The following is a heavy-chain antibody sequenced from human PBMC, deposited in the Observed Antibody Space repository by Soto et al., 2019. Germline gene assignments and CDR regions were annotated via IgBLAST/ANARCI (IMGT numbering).Heavy chain of an antibody. J-gene: IGHJ2*01. CDR1: SGSISTYNW. D-gene: IGHD2-2*01. V-gene: IGHV4-4*01. CDR3: ARGRSHCSSTCCLSWYFDV. Sequence: QVQLQESGPGLVKPSGTLSLTCAVSSGSISTYNWWSWGRQPPGKGLGWIGEIHHSGTTNYNPSLKRRVTMSVDKSTNQLSLKLDPVTAAHTAVYCCARGRSHCSSTCCLSWYFDVWGRGTLVSVSS. CDR2: IHHSGTT.